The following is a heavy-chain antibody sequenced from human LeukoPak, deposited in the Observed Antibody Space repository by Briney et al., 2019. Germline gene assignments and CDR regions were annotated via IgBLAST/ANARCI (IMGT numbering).Heavy chain of an antibody. V-gene: IGHV3-30*02. CDR3: AKDKLPVPRITMVRGLGYFDY. J-gene: IGHJ4*02. D-gene: IGHD3-10*01. CDR2: IRYDGSNK. Sequence: GGSLRLSCAASGFTFSSYGMHWVRQAPGKGLEWVAFIRYDGSNKYYADSVKGRFTISRDNSKNTPYLQMNSLRAEDTAVYYCAKDKLPVPRITMVRGLGYFDYWGQGTLVTVSS. CDR1: GFTFSSYG.